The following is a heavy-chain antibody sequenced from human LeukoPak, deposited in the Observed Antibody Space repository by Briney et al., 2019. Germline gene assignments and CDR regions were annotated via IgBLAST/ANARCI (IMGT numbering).Heavy chain of an antibody. CDR2: ISSSGSTI. Sequence: GGSLRLSCAASGFTFSDYYMSWIRQAPGKGLEWVSYISSSGSTIYYADTVKGRFTISRDNAKNSLYLQMNSLRAEDTAVYYCARNAATTLETDYWGQGTLVTVSS. CDR1: GFTFSDYY. J-gene: IGHJ4*02. V-gene: IGHV3-11*01. CDR3: ARNAATTLETDY. D-gene: IGHD1-1*01.